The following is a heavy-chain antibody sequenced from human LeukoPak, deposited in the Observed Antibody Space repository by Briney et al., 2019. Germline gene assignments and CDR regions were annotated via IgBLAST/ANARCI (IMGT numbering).Heavy chain of an antibody. CDR1: GFTFSSYW. Sequence: GGSLRLSCAASGFTFSSYWMHWVRQAPGKGLVWVSRINSDGSSTSYADSVKGRFTISRDNAKNSLYLQMNSLRAEDTAVYYCARVSGSYYDILTGYYDYWGQGTLVTVSS. J-gene: IGHJ4*02. V-gene: IGHV3-74*01. CDR3: ARVSGSYYDILTGYYDY. CDR2: INSDGSST. D-gene: IGHD3-9*01.